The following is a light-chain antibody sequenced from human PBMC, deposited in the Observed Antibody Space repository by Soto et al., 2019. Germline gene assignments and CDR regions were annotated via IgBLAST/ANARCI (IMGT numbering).Light chain of an antibody. CDR3: AAWDDTLNALL. CDR2: SSN. V-gene: IGLV1-44*01. J-gene: IGLJ2*01. Sequence: QSVLTQPPSASGTPGQRVTISCSGSSSNIGTNSVNWYQHLPGTAPKLLMYSSNQRPSGVPDRFSGSKSGTSASLAISGLQPEAEADYYCAAWDDTLNALLFGGGTKLTVL. CDR1: SSNIGTNS.